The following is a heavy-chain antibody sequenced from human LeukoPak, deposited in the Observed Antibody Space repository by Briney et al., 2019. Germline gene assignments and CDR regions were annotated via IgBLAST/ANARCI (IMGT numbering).Heavy chain of an antibody. Sequence: PSETLSLTCTVSGGSINSYYWSWIRQPPGKGLEWIGYIYYTGSTNYNPSLKSRVTLSVDTSKNQFSLNLSSVTAADTAVYYCARSVEGYCSGGSCYSYYYYMDVWGKGTTVTVSS. CDR1: GGSINSYY. CDR3: ARSVEGYCSGGSCYSYYYYMDV. V-gene: IGHV4-59*01. D-gene: IGHD2-15*01. J-gene: IGHJ6*03. CDR2: IYYTGST.